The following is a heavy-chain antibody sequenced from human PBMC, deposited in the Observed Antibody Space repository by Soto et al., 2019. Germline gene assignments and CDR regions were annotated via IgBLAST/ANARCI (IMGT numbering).Heavy chain of an antibody. CDR1: GGSFSGYY. Sequence: SETLSLTCAVYGGSFSGYYWSWIRQPPGKGLEWIGEINHSGSTNYNPSLKSRVTISVDTSKNQFSLKLSSVTAADTAVYYCARGRGYSSSWYLAYWGQGTLVTVSS. D-gene: IGHD6-13*01. V-gene: IGHV4-34*01. CDR3: ARGRGYSSSWYLAY. CDR2: INHSGST. J-gene: IGHJ4*02.